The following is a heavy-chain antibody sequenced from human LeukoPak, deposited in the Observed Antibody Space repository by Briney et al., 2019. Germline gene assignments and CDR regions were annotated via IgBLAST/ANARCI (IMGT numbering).Heavy chain of an antibody. J-gene: IGHJ6*03. V-gene: IGHV1-2*06. D-gene: IGHD6-19*01. CDR2: INPNSGGT. CDR1: GYTFTGYY. Sequence: ASVKVSCKASGYTFTGYYMHWVRQAPGQGLEWMGRINPNSGGTNYAQKFQGRVTMTRDTSISTAYMELSRLRSDDTAVYYCARDKKPYSSGWSSYYYMDVWGKGTTVTVSS. CDR3: ARDKKPYSSGWSSYYYMDV.